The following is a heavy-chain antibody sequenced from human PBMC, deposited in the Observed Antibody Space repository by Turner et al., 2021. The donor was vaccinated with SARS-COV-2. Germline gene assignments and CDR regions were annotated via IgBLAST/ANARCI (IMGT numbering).Heavy chain of an antibody. CDR3: ARLMDTAMDYYGTDV. CDR2: IYYSGSA. CDR1: GGSISSSSYY. Sequence: QLQLQESGPGLVKPSETLSLTCTVSGGSISSSSYYWGWIRQPPGKGLEWIGNIYYSGSAYYNPSLKSRVTISVDPSKNQFSLKLTSVTAADTAVYYCARLMDTAMDYYGTDVWGQGITVTVSS. D-gene: IGHD5-18*01. V-gene: IGHV4-39*01. J-gene: IGHJ6*02.